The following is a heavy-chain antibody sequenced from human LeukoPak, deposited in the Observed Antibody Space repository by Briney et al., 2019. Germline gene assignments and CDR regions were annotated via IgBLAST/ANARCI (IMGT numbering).Heavy chain of an antibody. V-gene: IGHV1-69*04. J-gene: IGHJ4*02. CDR2: IIPILGIA. CDR1: GGTFSSYA. Sequence: SVKVSCKASGGTFSSYAISWVRQAPGQGLEWMGRIIPILGIANYAQKFQGRVTITADKSTSTAYMELSSLRSEDTAVYYCARGYCSSTSCYRYYFDYWGQGTLVTVSS. CDR3: ARGYCSSTSCYRYYFDY. D-gene: IGHD2-2*01.